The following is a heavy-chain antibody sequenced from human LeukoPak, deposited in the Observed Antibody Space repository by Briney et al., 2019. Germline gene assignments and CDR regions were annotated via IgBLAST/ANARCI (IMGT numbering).Heavy chain of an antibody. CDR3: AKGVRFLEWPIGLDY. Sequence: GGSLRLSCAASGFTFSSYAMSWVRQAPGKGLEWVSAISGSGGSTYYADPVKGRFTISRDNSKNTLYLQMNSLRAEDTAVYYCAKGVRFLEWPIGLDYWGQGTLVTVSS. D-gene: IGHD3-3*01. CDR1: GFTFSSYA. J-gene: IGHJ4*02. V-gene: IGHV3-23*01. CDR2: ISGSGGST.